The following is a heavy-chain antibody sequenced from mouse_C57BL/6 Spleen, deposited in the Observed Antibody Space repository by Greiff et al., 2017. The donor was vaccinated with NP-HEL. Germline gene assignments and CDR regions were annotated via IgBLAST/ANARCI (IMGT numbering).Heavy chain of an antibody. J-gene: IGHJ4*01. CDR3: ARRYYGSSPYYAMDY. CDR1: GYSFTDYN. Sequence: VHVKQSGPELVKPGASVKISCKASGYSFTDYNMNWVKQSNGKSLEWIGVINPNYGTTSYNQKFKGKATLTVDQSSSTAYMQLNSLTSEDSAVYYCARRYYGSSPYYAMDYWGQGTSVTVSS. V-gene: IGHV1-39*01. D-gene: IGHD1-1*01. CDR2: INPNYGTT.